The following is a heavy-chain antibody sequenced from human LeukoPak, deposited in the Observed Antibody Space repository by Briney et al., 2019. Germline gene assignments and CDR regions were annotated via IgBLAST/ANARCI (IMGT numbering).Heavy chain of an antibody. Sequence: GGSLRLSCAASGFTFSSYTMNWVRQAPGKGLEWVSSISSSRSYIHYADSVKGRFTISRDNAKNSLYLQMNSLRAEDTAVYYCARETNYYDSSGYTEYFQHWGQGTLVTVSS. J-gene: IGHJ1*01. CDR2: ISSSRSYI. D-gene: IGHD3-22*01. CDR1: GFTFSSYT. V-gene: IGHV3-21*04. CDR3: ARETNYYDSSGYTEYFQH.